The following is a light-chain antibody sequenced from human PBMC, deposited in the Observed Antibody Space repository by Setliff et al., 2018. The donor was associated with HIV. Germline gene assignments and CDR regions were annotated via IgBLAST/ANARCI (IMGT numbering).Light chain of an antibody. CDR3: QLCGNPPT. CDR1: QSAGRSS. CDR2: HAS. J-gene: IGKJ1*01. V-gene: IGKV3D-20*01. Sequence: EIVLTQSPGTLSLSPGERATLSCRASQSAGRSSLAWYQLKPGLAPRLLISHASNRATGIPDRFRGSGSGTDFTLTISRLEREDVAVYYCQLCGNPPTFGQGTKVE.